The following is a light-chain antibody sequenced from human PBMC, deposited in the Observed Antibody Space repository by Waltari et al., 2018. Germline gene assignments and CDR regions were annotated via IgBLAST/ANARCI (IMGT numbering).Light chain of an antibody. J-gene: IGKJ1*01. CDR1: QSVSTF. CDR2: DVS. CDR3: HQRSTWPWT. Sequence: EIVLTQSPATLSLSPGERAPLSCRASQSVSTFLAWYQQKPGQAPRLLIYDVSNRATGTPARFSGSGSGTDFTLTISTLEPEDFAVYYCHQRSTWPWTFGQGTKVEIK. V-gene: IGKV3-11*01.